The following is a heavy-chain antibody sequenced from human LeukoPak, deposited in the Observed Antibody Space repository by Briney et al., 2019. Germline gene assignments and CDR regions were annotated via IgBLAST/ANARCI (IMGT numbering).Heavy chain of an antibody. CDR2: INSDGSST. CDR3: VRRSTFYSGSGSYPHFDS. D-gene: IGHD3-10*01. J-gene: IGHJ4*02. Sequence: PGGSLRLSCAASGFTLGGYWMHWIRQVLGKGLVWVSDINSDGSSTSYANSVKGRFTISRDNAKNKVYLQMTNLRAEDTAVYYCVRRSTFYSGSGSYPHFDSWGRGTLVTVSS. V-gene: IGHV3-74*01. CDR1: GFTLGGYW.